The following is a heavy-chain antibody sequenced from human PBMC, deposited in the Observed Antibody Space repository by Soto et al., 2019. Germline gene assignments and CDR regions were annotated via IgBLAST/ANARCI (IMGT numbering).Heavy chain of an antibody. CDR1: GFTFSNYG. J-gene: IGHJ4*02. CDR2: ISGSGCRT. CDR3: AKELIASTSADFFDY. Sequence: EVQLVESGGGLIQPGGSLRLSCEASGFTFSNYGMTWVRLAPGKGLEWVSTISGSGCRTFYADPVKGRFTISRDNYNNTIYLQMKSLIAEDTAVFYCAKELIASTSADFFDYWAQGPLVPVSS. D-gene: IGHD3-22*01. V-gene: IGHV3-23*04.